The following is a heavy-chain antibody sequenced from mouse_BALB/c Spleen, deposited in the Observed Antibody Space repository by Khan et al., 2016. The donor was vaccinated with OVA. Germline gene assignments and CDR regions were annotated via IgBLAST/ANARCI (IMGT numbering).Heavy chain of an antibody. CDR2: INPSNGGX. CDR1: GYIFTNYY. V-gene: IGHV1S81*02. D-gene: IGHD1-1*02. CDR3: ARTGYGSPFAY. J-gene: IGHJ3*01. Sequence: QVQLQQSGAELVKPGASVKLSCKASGYIFTNYYMYWVKQRPGQGPEWIGGINPSNGGXHFNEKFKNKATLTVDKSSSSAFMQLSSLTSEDSAVSYCARTGYGSPFAYWGQGTLVTVSA.